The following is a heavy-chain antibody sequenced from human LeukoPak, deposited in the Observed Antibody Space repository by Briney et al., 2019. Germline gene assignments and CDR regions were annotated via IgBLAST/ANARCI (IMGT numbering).Heavy chain of an antibody. V-gene: IGHV3-11*04. CDR3: ASRVLGRRTTSSSWYPTPYFDY. Sequence: GGSLRLSCTASGFTFSGYYMSWIRQAPGKGLEWLSYISGSGSTIYYADSVKGRFTISRDNAKHTLYLQMNSLRAEDTAVYYCASRVLGRRTTSSSWYPTPYFDYWGQGTLVTVSS. CDR1: GFTFSGYY. J-gene: IGHJ4*02. D-gene: IGHD6-13*01. CDR2: ISGSGSTI.